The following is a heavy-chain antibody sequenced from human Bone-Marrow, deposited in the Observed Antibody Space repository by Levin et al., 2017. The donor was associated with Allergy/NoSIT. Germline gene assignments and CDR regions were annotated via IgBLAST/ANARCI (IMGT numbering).Heavy chain of an antibody. Sequence: GESLKISCAASGFTFSSYGMHWVRQAPGKGLEWVAVIWYDGSNKYYADSVKGRFTISRDNSKNTLYLQMNSLRAEDTAVYYCARDRVVGAILGYYDYWGQGTLVTVSS. CDR1: GFTFSSYG. D-gene: IGHD1-26*01. V-gene: IGHV3-33*01. J-gene: IGHJ4*02. CDR3: ARDRVVGAILGYYDY. CDR2: IWYDGSNK.